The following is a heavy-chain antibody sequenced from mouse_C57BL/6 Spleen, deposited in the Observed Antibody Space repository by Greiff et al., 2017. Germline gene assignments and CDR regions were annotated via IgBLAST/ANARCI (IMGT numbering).Heavy chain of an antibody. D-gene: IGHD1-1*01. J-gene: IGHJ1*03. V-gene: IGHV1-22*01. CDR1: GYTFTDYN. CDR3: ARDYYGSSYELYWYFDV. Sequence: VQLQQSGPELVKPGASVKMSCKASGYTFTDYNMHWVKQSHGKSLEWIGYINPNNGGTSYNQKFKGKATLTVNKSSSTAYMELRSLTSEDSAVYYCARDYYGSSYELYWYFDVWGTGTTVTVSS. CDR2: INPNNGGT.